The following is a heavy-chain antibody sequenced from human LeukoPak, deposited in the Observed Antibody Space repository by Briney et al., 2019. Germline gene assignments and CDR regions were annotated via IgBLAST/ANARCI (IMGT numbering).Heavy chain of an antibody. CDR2: IIPILGIA. D-gene: IGHD3-10*01. Sequence: GASVKVSCKASGGTFSSYAISWVRQAPGQGLEWMGRIIPILGIANYAQKFQGRVTITADKSTSTAYMELSSLRSEDTAVYYCASSVNFLRLSGQVDAFDIWGQGTMVTVSS. CDR3: ASSVNFLRLSGQVDAFDI. J-gene: IGHJ3*02. V-gene: IGHV1-69*04. CDR1: GGTFSSYA.